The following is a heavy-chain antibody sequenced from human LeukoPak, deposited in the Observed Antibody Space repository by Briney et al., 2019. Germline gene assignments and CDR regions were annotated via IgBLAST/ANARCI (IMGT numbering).Heavy chain of an antibody. CDR3: ARMRGDYGDYGWFDP. Sequence: ASVKVSCKASGYTFTSYDINWVRQATGQGLEWMGWMNPNSGNTGYAQKFHGRVTMTRNTSISTAYMELSSLRSEDTAVYYCARMRGDYGDYGWFDPWGQGTLVTVSS. J-gene: IGHJ5*02. CDR1: GYTFTSYD. V-gene: IGHV1-8*01. CDR2: MNPNSGNT. D-gene: IGHD4-17*01.